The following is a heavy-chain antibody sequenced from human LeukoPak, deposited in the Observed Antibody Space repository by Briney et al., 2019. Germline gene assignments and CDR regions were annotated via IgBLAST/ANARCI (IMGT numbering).Heavy chain of an antibody. CDR2: IWYDGSNK. CDR3: ARGISYYDGSGYPDY. Sequence: AGGSLRLSCAASGFTFSSYGMHWVRQAPGKGLEWVAVIWYDGSNKYYADSVKGRFTISRDNSKNTLYLQMNSLRAEDTAVYYCARGISYYDGSGYPDYWGQGTLVTVSS. J-gene: IGHJ4*02. CDR1: GFTFSSYG. V-gene: IGHV3-33*01. D-gene: IGHD3-22*01.